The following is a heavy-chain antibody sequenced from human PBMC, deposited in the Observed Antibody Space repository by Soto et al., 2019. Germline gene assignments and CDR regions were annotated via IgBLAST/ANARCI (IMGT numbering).Heavy chain of an antibody. CDR3: ASRIVRLERRLPDY. Sequence: QVQLVQSGAEVKKPGSSVKVSCKASGGTFSSYAISWVRQAPGQGLEWMGGIIPIFGTANYAQKFQGRVTITADESTSTAYMELSSLRSEDTAVYYCASRIVRLERRLPDYWGQGTLVTVSS. D-gene: IGHD1-1*01. CDR1: GGTFSSYA. J-gene: IGHJ4*02. V-gene: IGHV1-69*01. CDR2: IIPIFGTA.